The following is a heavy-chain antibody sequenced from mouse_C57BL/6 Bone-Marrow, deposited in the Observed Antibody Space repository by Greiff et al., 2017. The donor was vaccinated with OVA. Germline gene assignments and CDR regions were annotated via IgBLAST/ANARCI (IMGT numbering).Heavy chain of an antibody. D-gene: IGHD1-1*02. CDR2: IYPRSGNT. V-gene: IGHV1-81*01. J-gene: IGHJ3*01. CDR1: GYTFTSYG. CDR3: ARYGLEAY. Sequence: VQLQQSGAELARPGASVKLSCKASGYTFTSYGISWVKQRTGKGLEWIGEIYPRSGNTYYNEKVKGKATLTADKSSSTAYMELRSVTSEDSAVYFCARYGLEAYWGQGTLVTVSA.